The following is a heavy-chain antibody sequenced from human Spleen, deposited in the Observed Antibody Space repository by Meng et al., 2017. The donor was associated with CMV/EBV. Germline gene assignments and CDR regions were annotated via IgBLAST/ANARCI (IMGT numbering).Heavy chain of an antibody. Sequence: SVKVSCKASGGTFNSFAINWLRQAPGQGLEWMGGIIPVFGTTKYAQKFQGRVTITTDESTSTTYMELSSLRSEDTAVYYCARDGDSSGYYYSWLDPWGQGTLVTVSS. V-gene: IGHV1-69*05. D-gene: IGHD3-22*01. CDR2: IIPVFGTT. CDR1: GGTFNSFA. J-gene: IGHJ5*02. CDR3: ARDGDSSGYYYSWLDP.